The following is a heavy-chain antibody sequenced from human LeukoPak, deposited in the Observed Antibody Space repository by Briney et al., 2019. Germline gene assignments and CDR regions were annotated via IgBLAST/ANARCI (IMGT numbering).Heavy chain of an antibody. CDR1: GFTFSYYA. Sequence: GGSLRLSCAGSGFTFSYYAMGWVRQAPGKGLEWVSAISDSGSGTYYADSVKGRFTISRDNSKKTLYVQMNSLRAEDTAIYYCATVKGQGAFEVWGPGKMVAVSS. CDR2: ISDSGSGT. CDR3: ATVKGQGAFEV. V-gene: IGHV3-23*01. J-gene: IGHJ3*01.